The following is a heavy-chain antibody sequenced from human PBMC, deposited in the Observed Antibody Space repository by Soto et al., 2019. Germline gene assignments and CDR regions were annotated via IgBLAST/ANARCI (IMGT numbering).Heavy chain of an antibody. V-gene: IGHV6-1*01. CDR1: VDSVSSNSAA. CDR3: ARLSSSWYLGTKNNPQNAFDI. CDR2: TYYRSKWYN. D-gene: IGHD6-13*01. J-gene: IGHJ3*02. Sequence: SQTLSLTCAISVDSVSSNSAAWNWIRQSPSRGLEWLGRTYYRSKWYNDYAVSVKSRITINPDTSKNQFSLQLNSVTPEDTAVYYCARLSSSWYLGTKNNPQNAFDIWGQGTMVTVSS.